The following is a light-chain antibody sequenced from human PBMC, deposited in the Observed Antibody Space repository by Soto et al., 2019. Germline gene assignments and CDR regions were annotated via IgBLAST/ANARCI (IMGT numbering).Light chain of an antibody. V-gene: IGLV2-23*01. J-gene: IGLJ2*01. Sequence: QSAPTQPASVSGSPGQSITISCTGTSSDVGSYKLVSWYQQHPGKAPKLMIYEGTKRPSGVSNRFSGSKSGNTASLTISGLQAEDEADYYCCSYTGSRFSVVFGGGTKLTVL. CDR2: EGT. CDR1: SSDVGSYKL. CDR3: CSYTGSRFSVV.